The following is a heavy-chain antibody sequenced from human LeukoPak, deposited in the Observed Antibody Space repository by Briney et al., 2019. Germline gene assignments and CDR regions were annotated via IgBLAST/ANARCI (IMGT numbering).Heavy chain of an antibody. CDR3: ASDFWSGYYFGY. V-gene: IGHV3-48*01. CDR1: GFTFSSYS. J-gene: IGHJ4*02. D-gene: IGHD3-3*01. Sequence: GGSLRLSCAASGFTFSSYSMNWVRQAPGKGLEWVSYISSSSNTIYYADSVKGRFTISRDNARNSLYLQMNSLRAVDTAVYYCASDFWSGYYFGYWGQGTLVTVSS. CDR2: ISSSSNTI.